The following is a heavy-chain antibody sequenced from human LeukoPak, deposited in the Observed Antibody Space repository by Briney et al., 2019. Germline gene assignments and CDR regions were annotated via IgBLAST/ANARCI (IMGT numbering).Heavy chain of an antibody. J-gene: IGHJ4*02. CDR1: GFTFSNYW. D-gene: IGHD5-24*01. CDR2: IKGDGSHT. CDR3: TRDGDAYNFDY. V-gene: IGHV3-74*01. Sequence: GGSLRLPCAASGFTFSNYWMHWVRQAPGKGLEWVSRIKGDGSHTIYADSVKGRSTISRDNAKNTVYLQMNSLRAEDTAVYYCTRDGDAYNFDYWDQGTLVTVSS.